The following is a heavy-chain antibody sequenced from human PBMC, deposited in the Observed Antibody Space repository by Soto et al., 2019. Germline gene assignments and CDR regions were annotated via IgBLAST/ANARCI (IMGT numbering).Heavy chain of an antibody. CDR2: ISAYNGNT. Sequence: QVQLVQSGAEVKKPGASVKVSCKASGYTFTSYGISWVRQAPGQGLEWMGWISAYNGNTNYAQKLQGRVTMTTDTSTSTAYMELRSLRSDDTAVYYCARRVKPPPPRLLEWSPVGYMDVWGKGTTVTVSS. CDR3: ARRVKPPPPRLLEWSPVGYMDV. J-gene: IGHJ6*03. D-gene: IGHD3-3*01. CDR1: GYTFTSYG. V-gene: IGHV1-18*01.